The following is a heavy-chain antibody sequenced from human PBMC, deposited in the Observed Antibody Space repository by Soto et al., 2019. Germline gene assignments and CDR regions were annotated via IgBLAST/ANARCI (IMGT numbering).Heavy chain of an antibody. J-gene: IGHJ6*02. V-gene: IGHV1-18*04. CDR3: ARDGKAVAGGGDYYYYGMDV. Sequence: QVQLVQSGAEVKKPGASVKVSCKDSGYTFTIYGISWVRQAPGQGLEWMGWISAYNGNTNYAQKLQGRVPMTTDTSTSTAYMELRSLRSDDTAVYYCARDGKAVAGGGDYYYYGMDVWGQGTTVTVSS. CDR2: ISAYNGNT. CDR1: GYTFTIYG. D-gene: IGHD6-19*01.